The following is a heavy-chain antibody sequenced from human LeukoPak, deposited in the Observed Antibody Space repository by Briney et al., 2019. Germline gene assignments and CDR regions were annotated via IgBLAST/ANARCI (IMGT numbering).Heavy chain of an antibody. Sequence: ASVKVSCKASGYTFTSYDINWVRQATGQGLEWMGWMNPNSGNTGYAQKFQGRVTMTRNTSISTAYMELSSLRSEDTAVYYCARAPAALGYCSGGSCWFDPWGQGTLVTVSS. CDR2: MNPNSGNT. D-gene: IGHD2-15*01. CDR1: GYTFTSYD. J-gene: IGHJ5*02. CDR3: ARAPAALGYCSGGSCWFDP. V-gene: IGHV1-8*01.